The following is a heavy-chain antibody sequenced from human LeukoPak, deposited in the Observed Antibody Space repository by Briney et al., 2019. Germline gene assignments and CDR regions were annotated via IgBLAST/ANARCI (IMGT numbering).Heavy chain of an antibody. CDR2: IRSKANSYAT. CDR1: GFTFSGSA. J-gene: IGHJ6*02. D-gene: IGHD3-16*01. CDR3: AKNGGPHGMDV. V-gene: IGHV3-73*01. Sequence: TGGSLKLSCAASGFTFSGSAMHWVRQASGKGLEWVGRIRSKANSYATAYAASVKGRFTISRDNAKNSLHLQMNSLRVEDTAVYYCAKNGGPHGMDVWGQGTTVTVSS.